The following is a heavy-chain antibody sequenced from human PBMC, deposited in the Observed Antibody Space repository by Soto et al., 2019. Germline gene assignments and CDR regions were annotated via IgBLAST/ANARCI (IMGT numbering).Heavy chain of an antibody. CDR1: GFTFSSYG. J-gene: IGHJ6*02. CDR2: ISYDGSNK. V-gene: IGHV3-30*18. D-gene: IGHD3-10*01. CDR3: AKVRTHGEFGELLFPGLNYYYYYGMDV. Sequence: QVQLVESGGGVVQPGRSLRLSCAASGFTFSSYGMHWVRQAPGKGLEWVAVISYDGSNKYYADSVKGRFTISRDNSKNTLYLQMNSLRAEDTAVYYCAKVRTHGEFGELLFPGLNYYYYYGMDVWGQGTTVTVSS.